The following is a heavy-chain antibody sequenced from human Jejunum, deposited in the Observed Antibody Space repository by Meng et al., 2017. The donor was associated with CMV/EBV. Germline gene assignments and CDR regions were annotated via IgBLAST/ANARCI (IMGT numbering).Heavy chain of an antibody. J-gene: IGHJ4*02. CDR3: ARAFYGSGTYPASADY. CDR2: ITSASTYI. Sequence: GITFNTYSMNWVRQAPGKGLEWVASITSASTYIYYAESVQGRFTISRDNAKNSLYLQMNSLRAEDTAVYYCARAFYGSGTYPASADYWGQGTLVTVSS. CDR1: GITFNTYS. D-gene: IGHD3-10*01. V-gene: IGHV3-21*01.